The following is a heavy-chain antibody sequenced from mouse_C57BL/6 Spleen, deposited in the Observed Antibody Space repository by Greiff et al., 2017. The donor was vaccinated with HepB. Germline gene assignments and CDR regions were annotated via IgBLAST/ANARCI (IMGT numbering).Heavy chain of an antibody. Sequence: QVQLKQPAAELVKPGASVKVSCKASGYTFTSYWMHWVKQRPGQGLEWIGRIHPSDSDTNYNQKFKGKATLTVDKSSSTAYMQLSSLTSEDSAVYDYATHGFYYAMDYWGQGTSVTVSS. V-gene: IGHV1-74*01. CDR1: GYTFTSYW. D-gene: IGHD2-2*01. CDR3: ATHGFYYAMDY. J-gene: IGHJ4*01. CDR2: IHPSDSDT.